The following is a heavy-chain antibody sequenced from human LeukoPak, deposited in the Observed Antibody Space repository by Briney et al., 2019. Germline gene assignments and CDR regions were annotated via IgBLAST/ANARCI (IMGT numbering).Heavy chain of an antibody. CDR3: ARGAEYYAIWRGYAGYSDY. J-gene: IGHJ4*02. CDR2: ISHRGST. Sequence: PSETLSLTCSVSRYSISSGYYWAWIRQPPGKGLEWVGSISHRGSTYYNPSLRSRITISLDRSKQKFSLKLTSVTAADTAVYFCARGAEYYAIWRGYAGYSDYWGQGISVTVSS. V-gene: IGHV4-38-2*02. D-gene: IGHD3-3*01. CDR1: RYSISSGYY.